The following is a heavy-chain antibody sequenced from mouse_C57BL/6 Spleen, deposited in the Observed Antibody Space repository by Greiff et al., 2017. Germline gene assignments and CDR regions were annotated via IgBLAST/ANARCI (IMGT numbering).Heavy chain of an antibody. Sequence: DVMLVESGGDLVKPGGSLKLSCAASGFTFSSYGMSWVRQTPDKRLEWVATISRGGSSTYYPDSVKGRFTISRDTAKNTLYLQMSSLKSEDTAMYYCARQNYYGSSYEDYLVYWGQGITLTVSS. V-gene: IGHV5-6*02. CDR1: GFTFSSYG. J-gene: IGHJ2*01. CDR2: ISRGGSST. D-gene: IGHD1-1*01. CDR3: ARQNYYGSSYEDYLVY.